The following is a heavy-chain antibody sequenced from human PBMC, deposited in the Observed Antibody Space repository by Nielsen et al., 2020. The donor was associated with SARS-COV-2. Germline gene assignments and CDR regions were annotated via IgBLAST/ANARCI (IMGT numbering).Heavy chain of an antibody. CDR1: GFTFDDYG. V-gene: IGHV3-20*01. CDR2: INWNGGST. CDR3: ARGVVPAAMRGPLWFDP. J-gene: IGHJ5*02. D-gene: IGHD2-2*01. Sequence: GESLKISCAASGFTFDDYGMSWVRQAPGKGLEWVSGINWNGGSTGYADSVKGRFTISRDNAKNSLYLQMNSLRAEDTALYHCARGVVPAAMRGPLWFDPWGQGTLVTVSS.